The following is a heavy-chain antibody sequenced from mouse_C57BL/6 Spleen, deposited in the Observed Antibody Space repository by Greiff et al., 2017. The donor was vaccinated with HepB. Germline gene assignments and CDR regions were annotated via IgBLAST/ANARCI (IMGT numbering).Heavy chain of an antibody. V-gene: IGHV1-64*01. J-gene: IGHJ4*01. CDR3: ARGRSYYAMDY. CDR1: GYTFTSYW. Sequence: QVQLQQPGAELVKPGASVKLSCKASGYTFTSYWMHWVKPRPGQGLEWIGMIHPNSGSTNYNEKFKSKATLTVDKSSSTAYRQLSSLTSEDSAVYYCARGRSYYAMDYWGQGTSVTVSS. CDR2: IHPNSGST.